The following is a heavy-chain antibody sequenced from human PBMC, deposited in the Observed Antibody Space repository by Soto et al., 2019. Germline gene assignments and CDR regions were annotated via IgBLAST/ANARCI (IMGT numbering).Heavy chain of an antibody. J-gene: IGHJ6*02. CDR1: GFTFSGSA. Sequence: GGSLRLSXAASGFTFSGSAMHWVRQASGKGLEWVGRIRSKANSYATAYAASVKGRFTISRDDSKNTAYLQMNSLKTEDTAVYYCTRVVPAAIGMDVWGQGTTVTVSS. CDR3: TRVVPAAIGMDV. CDR2: IRSKANSYAT. D-gene: IGHD2-2*01. V-gene: IGHV3-73*01.